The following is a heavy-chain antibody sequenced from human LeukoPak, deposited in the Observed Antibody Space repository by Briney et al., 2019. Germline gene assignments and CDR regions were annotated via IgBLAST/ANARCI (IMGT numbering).Heavy chain of an antibody. D-gene: IGHD5/OR15-5a*01. Sequence: ASVKVSCKASGYTFTGYYMHWVRQAPGQGLEWMGWINPNSGGTNYAQKFQGRATMTRDTSISTAYMELSRLRSDDTAVYYCARARSSLPPFDYRGQGTLVTVSS. CDR1: GYTFTGYY. J-gene: IGHJ4*02. CDR3: ARARSSLPPFDY. V-gene: IGHV1-2*02. CDR2: INPNSGGT.